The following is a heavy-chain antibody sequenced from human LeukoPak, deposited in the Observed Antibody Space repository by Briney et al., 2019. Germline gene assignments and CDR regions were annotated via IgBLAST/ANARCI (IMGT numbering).Heavy chain of an antibody. Sequence: GGSLRLSCAASGFTFSSYTMNWVRQAPGKGLEWVSYISSSSSTKYYADSVKGRFTISRDNAKNSLYLQMNSLRAEDTAVYYCARAGNGGSTTGWFDPWGQGTLVTVSS. D-gene: IGHD4-23*01. J-gene: IGHJ5*02. CDR1: GFTFSSYT. V-gene: IGHV3-48*04. CDR3: ARAGNGGSTTGWFDP. CDR2: ISSSSSTK.